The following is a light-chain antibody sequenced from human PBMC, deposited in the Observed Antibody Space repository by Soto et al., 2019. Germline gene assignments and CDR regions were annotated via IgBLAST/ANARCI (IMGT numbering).Light chain of an antibody. CDR2: KVS. Sequence: VVMPQSPLSLPVTLGQPASISCRSNQSLVHSDGIAYFSWFQQRPGRSPRRLIYKVSNRDSGVPARFSGSGSGTDFALKISRVEAEDVGVYYCMQGTHWPITLGQGTRLEIK. CDR1: QSLVHSDGIAY. V-gene: IGKV2-30*02. J-gene: IGKJ5*01. CDR3: MQGTHWPIT.